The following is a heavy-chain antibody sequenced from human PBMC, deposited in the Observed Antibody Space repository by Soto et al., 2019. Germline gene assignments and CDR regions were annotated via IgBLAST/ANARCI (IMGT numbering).Heavy chain of an antibody. D-gene: IGHD3-9*01. CDR1: GGTFSSYT. CDR3: ARDADYDILNYYMDV. CDR2: IIPILGIA. V-gene: IGHV1-69*08. J-gene: IGHJ6*03. Sequence: QVQLVQSGAEVKKPGSSVKVSCKASGGTFSSYTISWVRQAPGQGLEWMGRIIPILGIANYAQKFQGRVTITADKSTSTAYMELSSLRSEDTAVYYCARDADYDILNYYMDVWGKGTTVTVSS.